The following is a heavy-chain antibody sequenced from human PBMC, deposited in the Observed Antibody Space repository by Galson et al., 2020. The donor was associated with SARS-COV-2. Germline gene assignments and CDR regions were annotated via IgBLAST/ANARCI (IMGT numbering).Heavy chain of an antibody. CDR3: SRGLSSSWPFSDF. CDR1: GFTFRSYN. CDR2: ITSSSTT. J-gene: IGHJ4*02. D-gene: IGHD6-13*01. V-gene: IGHV3-48*02. Sequence: GESLKISCAASGFTFRSYNMNWVRQAPGKGLEWVSFITSSSTTYYADSVKGRFTISRDNAKNSLYLQMGGLRDDDTALYYCSRGLSSSWPFSDFWGQGALVTVSS.